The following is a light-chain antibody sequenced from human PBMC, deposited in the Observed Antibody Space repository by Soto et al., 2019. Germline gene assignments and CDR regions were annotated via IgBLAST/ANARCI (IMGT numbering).Light chain of an antibody. J-gene: IGKJ2*01. CDR2: DAS. Sequence: ETVMTQSPATLSVSPGGRATLSCRASQSVSNDLAWYQQKPGQAPRLLIYDASTRATGIPARFSGSGYGTEFTVAISSLQSEDFEVYYCHKYHNWHPGTFGQGTKLQIK. CDR3: HKYHNWHPGT. V-gene: IGKV3-15*01. CDR1: QSVSND.